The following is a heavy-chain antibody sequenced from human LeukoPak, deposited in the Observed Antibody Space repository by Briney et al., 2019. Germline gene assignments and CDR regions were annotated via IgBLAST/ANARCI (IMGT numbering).Heavy chain of an antibody. J-gene: IGHJ4*02. CDR3: AKLVNY. CDR2: IRASDGRT. Sequence: PGGSLRLSCVASGFTFSSSSMSWVRQAPGKGLECVSSIRASDGRTCYGDSVEGRFTISRDNSKNTLYLQMNSLRAEDTAVYYCAKLVNYWGQGLLVTVSS. CDR1: GFTFSSSS. D-gene: IGHD2-21*01. V-gene: IGHV3-23*01.